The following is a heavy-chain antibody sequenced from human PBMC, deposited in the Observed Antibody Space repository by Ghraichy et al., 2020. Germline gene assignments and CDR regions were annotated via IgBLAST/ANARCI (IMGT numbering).Heavy chain of an antibody. CDR1: GYSISSGFY. CDR3: ARFNAGWYYFDT. Sequence: ETLSLTCSVSGYSISSGFYWGWLRRPPGKGLEWLGSIYQSGNTDFNPSLKSRVTISVDTSKNQFSLKLSSVTAADTAVYYCARFNAGWYYFDTWGPGTLVTVSS. D-gene: IGHD6-19*01. CDR2: IYQSGNT. J-gene: IGHJ4*02. V-gene: IGHV4-38-2*01.